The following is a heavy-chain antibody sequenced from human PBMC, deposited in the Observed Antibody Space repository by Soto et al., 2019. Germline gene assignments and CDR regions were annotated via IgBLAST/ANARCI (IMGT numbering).Heavy chain of an antibody. CDR3: ARILRYFDWQPQGNAFDI. V-gene: IGHV3-21*01. D-gene: IGHD3-9*01. J-gene: IGHJ3*02. CDR1: GFTFSSYA. CDR2: ISSSSSYI. Sequence: GSLRRSCAASGFTFSSYAMSWVRQAPGKGLEWVSAISSSSSYIYYADSVKGRFTISRDNAKNSLYLQMNSLRAEDTAVYYCARILRYFDWQPQGNAFDIWGQGTMVTVSS.